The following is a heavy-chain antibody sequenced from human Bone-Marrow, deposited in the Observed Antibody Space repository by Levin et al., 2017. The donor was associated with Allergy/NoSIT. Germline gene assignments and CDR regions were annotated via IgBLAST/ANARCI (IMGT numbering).Heavy chain of an antibody. J-gene: IGHJ3*02. CDR1: GFTFSSYA. Sequence: GGSLRLSCAASGFTFSSYAMHWVRQAPGKGLEWVAVISYDGSNKYYADSVKGRFPISSANSKNTLYLQMNSLRAEDTAGYYCARDGDMVGVVAASGAGEIWGQGTMVTVSS. D-gene: IGHD2-15*01. V-gene: IGHV3-30*04. CDR2: ISYDGSNK. CDR3: ARDGDMVGVVAASGAGEI.